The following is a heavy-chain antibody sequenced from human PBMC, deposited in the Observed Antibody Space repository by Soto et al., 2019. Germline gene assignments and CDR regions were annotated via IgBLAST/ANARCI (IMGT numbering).Heavy chain of an antibody. CDR3: ARGAPLGYFDY. J-gene: IGHJ4*02. CDR2: IYYSGST. V-gene: IGHV4-31*03. Sequence: PSETLSLTCTVSGGSISSGGYYWSWIRQHPGKGLEWIGYIYYSGSTYYNPSLKSRVTISVDTSKNQFSLKLSSVTAADTAVYYCARGAPLGYFDYWGQGTLVTVSS. CDR1: GGSISSGGYY.